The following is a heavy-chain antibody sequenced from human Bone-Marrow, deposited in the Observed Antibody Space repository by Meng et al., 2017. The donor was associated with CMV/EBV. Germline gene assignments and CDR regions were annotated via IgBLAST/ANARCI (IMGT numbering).Heavy chain of an antibody. CDR2: IYHSGSA. Sequence: CAVSGGDISSSNWWSWVRQPPGKGLEWIGEIYHSGSADYNPSLKSRVTISVDKSKNQFSLRLSSVTAADTAVYYCARYTTSGSYYDYWGQGTLVTVSS. V-gene: IGHV4-4*02. D-gene: IGHD1-26*01. CDR1: GGDISSSNW. CDR3: ARYTTSGSYYDY. J-gene: IGHJ4*02.